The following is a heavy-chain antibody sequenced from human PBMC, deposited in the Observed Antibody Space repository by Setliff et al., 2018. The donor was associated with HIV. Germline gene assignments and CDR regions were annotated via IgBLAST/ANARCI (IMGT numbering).Heavy chain of an antibody. CDR1: GDSLSGRY. CDR3: AREKPGTATTEFDS. D-gene: IGHD1-7*01. J-gene: IGHJ4*02. CDR2: IYHDGRA. V-gene: IGHV4-59*11. Sequence: SETLSLTCAVSGDSLSGRYWNWIRQSPGKGLEWIGYIYHDGRAAYNPPLQGRVSISLDTSRNHLSLKLNSVTAADTAVYYCAREKPGTATTEFDSWGQGTLVTVSS.